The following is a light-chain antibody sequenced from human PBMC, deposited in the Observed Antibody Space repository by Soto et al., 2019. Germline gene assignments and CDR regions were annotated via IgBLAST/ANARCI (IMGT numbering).Light chain of an antibody. CDR1: SSDVGTYNV. V-gene: IGLV2-23*01. CDR2: EGS. CDR3: CSYAGRDVV. J-gene: IGLJ2*01. Sequence: QSALTQPASVSGSPGQSITISCTGTSSDVGTYNVVSWYQQHPGKAPKVMIYEGSKRPSGVSDRFSGSKSGNTASLTISGLRAEDEADYYCCSYAGRDVVFGGGTKLTVL.